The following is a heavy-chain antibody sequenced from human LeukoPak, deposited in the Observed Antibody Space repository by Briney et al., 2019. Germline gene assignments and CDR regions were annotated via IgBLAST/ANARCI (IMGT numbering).Heavy chain of an antibody. CDR2: IRYDGSNK. CDR1: GFSFSSYG. J-gene: IGHJ4*02. CDR3: ARPGCGSYCCSDY. D-gene: IGHD1-26*01. Sequence: GGSLTLSCAPSGFSFSSYGMHWVRQAPGKGREREACIRYDGSNKYYTDSVKRRFTISRDNSKNTLYLQMNTLSAEDTAVYYCARPGCGSYCCSDYWVRGTLVSVSS. V-gene: IGHV3-30*02.